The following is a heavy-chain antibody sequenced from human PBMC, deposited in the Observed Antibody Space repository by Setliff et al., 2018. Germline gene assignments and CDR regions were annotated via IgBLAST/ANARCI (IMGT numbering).Heavy chain of an antibody. J-gene: IGHJ5*02. CDR3: ARDGTSWLMWFDP. Sequence: GASVKVSCKASGYTFTSYYMHWVRQAPGQGLEWMGIINPSGGSTSYAQKFQGRVTMTRDTSISTAYMELSSLRSDDTAVYYCARDGTSWLMWFDPWGQGTLVTVSS. CDR2: INPSGGST. V-gene: IGHV1-46*01. D-gene: IGHD3-16*01. CDR1: GYTFTSYY.